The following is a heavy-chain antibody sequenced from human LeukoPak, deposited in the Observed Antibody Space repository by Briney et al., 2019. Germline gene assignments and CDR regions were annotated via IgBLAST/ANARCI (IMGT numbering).Heavy chain of an antibody. CDR2: ISSSSSTI. D-gene: IGHD2-2*02. CDR1: GFTFSSYS. CDR3: ARSVVPAAILGSGPYPIDY. Sequence: GGSLRLSCAASGFTFSSYSMNWVRQAPGKGLEWVSYISSSSSTIYYADSVNGRFTISRDNAKNSQYLQMNSLRDEDTAVYYCARSVVPAAILGSGPYPIDYWGQGTLVTVSS. V-gene: IGHV3-48*02. J-gene: IGHJ4*02.